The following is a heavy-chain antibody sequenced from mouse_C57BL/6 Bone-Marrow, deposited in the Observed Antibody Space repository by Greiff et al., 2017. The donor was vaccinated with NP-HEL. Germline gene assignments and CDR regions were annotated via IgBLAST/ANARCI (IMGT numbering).Heavy chain of an antibody. Sequence: QVQLQQSGAELVKPGASVKLSCKASGYTFTEYPIHWVKQRSGQGLVWIGWFYPGSGSIKYNEKFKDKATLTADKSSSTVYMALSRLTSEDSSVYFCARHEYYDYDAWFAYWGQGTLVTVSA. J-gene: IGHJ3*01. CDR1: GYTFTEYP. CDR3: ARHEYYDYDAWFAY. CDR2: FYPGSGSI. D-gene: IGHD2-4*01. V-gene: IGHV1-62-2*01.